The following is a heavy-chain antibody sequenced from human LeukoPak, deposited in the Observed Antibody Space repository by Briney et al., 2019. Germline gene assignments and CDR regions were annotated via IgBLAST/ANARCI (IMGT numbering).Heavy chain of an antibody. J-gene: IGHJ4*02. CDR2: ISSSSSYI. Sequence: GGSLRLSCAASGFTFSSYSMNWVRQAPGKGLEWVSSISSSSSYIYYADSVKGRFTISRDNAKNSLYLQMNSLRADVTAVYYCARDLEYSYAPIWGQGTLVTVSS. V-gene: IGHV3-21*01. CDR1: GFTFSSYS. CDR3: ARDLEYSYAPI. D-gene: IGHD5-18*01.